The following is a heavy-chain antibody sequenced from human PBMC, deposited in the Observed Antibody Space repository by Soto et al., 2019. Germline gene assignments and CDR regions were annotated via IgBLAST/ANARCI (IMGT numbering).Heavy chain of an antibody. CDR3: ARAGGLGAVAVDY. V-gene: IGHV4-30-2*01. CDR2: LYHSGST. J-gene: IGHJ4*02. CDR1: GGSISSGGYS. Sequence: QLQLQESGSGLVKPSQTLSLTCAVSGGSISSGGYSWSWIRQPPGKGLEWIGYLYHSGSTYYNPSLQSRVTISVDMSKTQFSLKLSSVTAADTAVYYCARAGGLGAVAVDYWGQGTLVTVSS. D-gene: IGHD6-19*01.